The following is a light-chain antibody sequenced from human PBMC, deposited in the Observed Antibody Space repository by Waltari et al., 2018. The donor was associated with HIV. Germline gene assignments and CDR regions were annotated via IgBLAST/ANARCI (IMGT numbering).Light chain of an antibody. Sequence: SYVLTQPPSVSVAPGQTARFTCGGNNIGSKSVHWYQQKPGQAPLLVLFDGSDRPSGIPERFSGSNSGNTATLTISRVEAGDEADYYCQVWDSSSDVVFGGGTKLTVL. CDR2: DGS. J-gene: IGLJ2*01. V-gene: IGLV3-21*02. CDR3: QVWDSSSDVV. CDR1: NIGSKS.